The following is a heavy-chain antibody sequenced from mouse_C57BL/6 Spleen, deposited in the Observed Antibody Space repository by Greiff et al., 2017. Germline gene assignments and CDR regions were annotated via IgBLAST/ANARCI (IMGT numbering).Heavy chain of an antibody. CDR3: ARNYYGSSYDYFAY. D-gene: IGHD1-1*01. V-gene: IGHV1-64*01. CDR1: GYTFTSYC. CDR2: IHPNSGST. J-gene: IGHJ2*01. Sequence: QVQLQQPGAELVKPGASVTLSCKASGYTFTSYCMHWVKQRPGQGLEWIGMIHPNSGSTNYNEKFKSKATLTVDKSSSAAYMQLSSLTSEDSAVDYCARNYYGSSYDYFAYWGQGTTLPVSS.